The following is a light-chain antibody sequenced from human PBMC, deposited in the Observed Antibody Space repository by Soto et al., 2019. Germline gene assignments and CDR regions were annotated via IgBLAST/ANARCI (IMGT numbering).Light chain of an antibody. CDR1: QSVSGY. CDR2: DAS. V-gene: IGKV3-11*01. Sequence: EIVLTQSPATLSLSPEERATLSCRASQSVSGYLAWYQQKPGQAPRLLIYDASSRANGIPARFTGSGSGTDFSLTISSLEPEDFAVYYCQQRGTWPTFGQGTRVEI. CDR3: QQRGTWPT. J-gene: IGKJ1*01.